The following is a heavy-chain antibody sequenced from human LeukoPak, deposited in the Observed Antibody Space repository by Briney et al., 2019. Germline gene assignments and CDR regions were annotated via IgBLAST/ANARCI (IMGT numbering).Heavy chain of an antibody. CDR2: IYYSGST. CDR3: ARDPVLLRGRYFDWLSQEGY. CDR1: GGSISSGDYY. Sequence: PSQTLSLTCTVSGGSISSGDYYWSWIRQPPGKGLEWIGSIYYSGSTYYNPSLKSRVTISVDTSKNQFSLKLSSVTAADTAVYYCARDPVLLRGRYFDWLSQEGYWGQGTLVTVSS. D-gene: IGHD3-9*01. J-gene: IGHJ4*02. V-gene: IGHV4-39*07.